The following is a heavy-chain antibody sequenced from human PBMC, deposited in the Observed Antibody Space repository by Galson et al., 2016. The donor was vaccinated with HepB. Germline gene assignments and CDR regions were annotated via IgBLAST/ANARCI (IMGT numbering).Heavy chain of an antibody. Sequence: SVKVSCKASGYIFNSYGISWVRQAPGQGPEWMGCISAYNGNINYAQKLQGRVTMTTDTSTSTAYMELRSLRSDDTAVYYCARDEVSVGFYGMDVWGQGTTVTVPS. V-gene: IGHV1-18*04. CDR3: ARDEVSVGFYGMDV. J-gene: IGHJ6*02. D-gene: IGHD5/OR15-5a*01. CDR1: GYIFNSYG. CDR2: ISAYNGNI.